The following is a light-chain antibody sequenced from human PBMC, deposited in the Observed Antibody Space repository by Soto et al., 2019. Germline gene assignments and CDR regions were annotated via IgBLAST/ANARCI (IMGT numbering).Light chain of an antibody. CDR2: AAS. CDR3: QQSYSTPYT. Sequence: DIQMTQSPSSLSASVGDRVTITCRASQSISSSLNWYQQKPGKAPKLLIYAASSLQSGVPSRFSGSGSGTALTLTISSLQPEDFATYFCQQSYSTPYTFGQGTKLEIK. V-gene: IGKV1-39*01. J-gene: IGKJ2*01. CDR1: QSISSS.